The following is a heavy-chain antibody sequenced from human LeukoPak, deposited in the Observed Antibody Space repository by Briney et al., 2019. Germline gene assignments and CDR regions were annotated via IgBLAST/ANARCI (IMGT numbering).Heavy chain of an antibody. V-gene: IGHV3-64D*06. CDR1: GFTFSTYI. Sequence: QPGGSLRLSCSVSGFTFSTYIMHWVRQAPGKGLEYVSAISSNGANTYYADSVKGRFTISRDNSKNTLYLQMSSLRADDTAVYYCVSGTGSWGQGTLVTVSS. CDR2: ISSNGANT. CDR3: VSGTGS. J-gene: IGHJ5*02.